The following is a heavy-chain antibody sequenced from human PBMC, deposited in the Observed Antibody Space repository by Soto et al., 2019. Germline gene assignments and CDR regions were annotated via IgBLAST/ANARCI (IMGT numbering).Heavy chain of an antibody. CDR2: ISGSGCST. CDR1: GFTFSSYA. CDR3: AKGGGRHYLRGNDAFDI. D-gene: IGHD3-10*02. J-gene: IGHJ3*02. Sequence: EVQLLESGGGLVQPGGSLRLSCAASGFTFSSYAMSWVRQAPGKGLEWVSVISGSGCSTYYADSVKGRFTISRDNSKNTLYLQMRSLRADDTDGDYGAKGGGRHYLRGNDAFDIWGQGTMVTVSS. V-gene: IGHV3-23*01.